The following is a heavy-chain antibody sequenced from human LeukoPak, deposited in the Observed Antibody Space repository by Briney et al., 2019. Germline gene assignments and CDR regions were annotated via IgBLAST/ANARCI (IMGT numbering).Heavy chain of an antibody. D-gene: IGHD3-10*01. CDR2: MNAGNGNT. Sequence: ASVKVSCKASGYIFTDYAIHWLRQAPGQRPEWMGWMNAGNGNTKYSQKFQGRITLIRDTSAATAYMELSSLRHDDLAVYYCAKGGITMVRGVTDPHYYYMDVWGKGTTVTISS. J-gene: IGHJ6*03. V-gene: IGHV1-3*01. CDR3: AKGGITMVRGVTDPHYYYMDV. CDR1: GYIFTDYA.